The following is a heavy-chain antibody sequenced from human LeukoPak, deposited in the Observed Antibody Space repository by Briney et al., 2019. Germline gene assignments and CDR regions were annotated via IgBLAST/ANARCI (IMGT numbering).Heavy chain of an antibody. Sequence: SVKVSCKASVFTFTSSAMQWVRQARGQRREWIGWIVVGSGNTNYAQKFQERVTITRDMSTSTAYMELSSLRSEDTAVYYCAAENRYCSGGSCYSDVYWGQGTLVTVSS. D-gene: IGHD2-15*01. CDR1: VFTFTSSA. CDR3: AAENRYCSGGSCYSDVY. J-gene: IGHJ4*02. CDR2: IVVGSGNT. V-gene: IGHV1-58*02.